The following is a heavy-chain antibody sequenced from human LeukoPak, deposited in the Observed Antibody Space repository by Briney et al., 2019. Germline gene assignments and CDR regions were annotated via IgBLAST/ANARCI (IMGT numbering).Heavy chain of an antibody. CDR1: GGSFSGYY. CDR3: ASGLVTAWYYYMEV. Sequence: SETLSLTCAVYGGSFSGYYWSWIRQPPGKGLEWIGEINHSGSTNYNPSLKSRVTISVDTSKNQFSLKLSSVTAADTAVYYCASGLVTAWYYYMEVWGKGTTVTVSS. V-gene: IGHV4-34*01. J-gene: IGHJ6*03. CDR2: INHSGST. D-gene: IGHD2-15*01.